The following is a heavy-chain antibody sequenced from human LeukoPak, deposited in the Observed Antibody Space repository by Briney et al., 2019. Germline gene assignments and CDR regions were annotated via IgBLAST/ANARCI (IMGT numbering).Heavy chain of an antibody. Sequence: ASVKVSCKASGYIFTGYYMHWVRQAPGQGLEWMGWINPNRGDTNYAQKFQGRVTMTRDTSISTAYMELSRLRSDDTAVYYCARARYRLAETYIDYWGQGTLVTVSS. CDR3: ARARYRLAETYIDY. J-gene: IGHJ4*02. V-gene: IGHV1-2*02. CDR2: INPNRGDT. CDR1: GYIFTGYY. D-gene: IGHD3-16*01.